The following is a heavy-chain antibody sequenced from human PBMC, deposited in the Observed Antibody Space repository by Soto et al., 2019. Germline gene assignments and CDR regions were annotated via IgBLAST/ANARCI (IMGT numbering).Heavy chain of an antibody. CDR1: GFTFSSYS. J-gene: IGHJ6*02. V-gene: IGHV3-21*01. CDR3: ARLGEAAARYYGMDV. Sequence: GGSLRLSCAASGFTFSSYSMNWVRQAPGKGLEWVSSISSSSSYIYYADSVKGRFTISRDNAKNSLYLQMNSLRAEDTAVYYCARLGEAAARYYGMDVWGQGTTVTVSS. D-gene: IGHD6-13*01. CDR2: ISSSSSYI.